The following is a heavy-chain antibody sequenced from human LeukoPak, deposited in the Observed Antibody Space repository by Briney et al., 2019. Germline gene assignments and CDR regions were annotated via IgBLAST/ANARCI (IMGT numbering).Heavy chain of an antibody. Sequence: PSETLSLTCAVSGGSISSGGYSWSWIRQPPGKGLEWIGYIYHSGSTYYNPSLKSRVTISVDRSKNQFSLKLSSVTAADTAVYYCARDTHEYGSGSYYDDTFDSWGQGTLVTVSS. CDR1: GGSISSGGYS. CDR2: IYHSGST. J-gene: IGHJ3*02. CDR3: ARDTHEYGSGSYYDDTFDS. V-gene: IGHV4-30-2*01. D-gene: IGHD3-10*01.